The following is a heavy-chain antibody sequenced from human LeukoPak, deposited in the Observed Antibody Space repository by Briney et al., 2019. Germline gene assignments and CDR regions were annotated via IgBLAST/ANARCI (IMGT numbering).Heavy chain of an antibody. CDR2: ISSSGSTI. D-gene: IGHD3-10*01. Sequence: GGSLRLSCAASGFTFSRYDMNWVRQAPGKGLEWVSYISSSGSTIYYADSVKGRFTISRDNAKNSLYLQMNSLRAEDTAVYYCAREPRVRGGYNHPRNNYRYGWGKGTTVTVSS. J-gene: IGHJ6*03. CDR1: GFTFSRYD. CDR3: AREPRVRGGYNHPRNNYRYG. V-gene: IGHV3-48*03.